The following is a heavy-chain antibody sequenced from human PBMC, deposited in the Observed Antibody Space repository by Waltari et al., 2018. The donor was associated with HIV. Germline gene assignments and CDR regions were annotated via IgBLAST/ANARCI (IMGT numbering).Heavy chain of an antibody. J-gene: IGHJ3*02. D-gene: IGHD3-22*01. CDR2: IYPGDSDT. CDR1: GYSFASYW. CDR3: ARHPYYDSSGYYWGDAFDI. Sequence: EVQLVQSGAEVKKPGESLKISCKGSGYSFASYWIGWVRQLPGKGLEWMGIIYPGDSDTRYSPSFQGQVTTSADKSISTAYLQWSSLKASDTAMYYCARHPYYDSSGYYWGDAFDIWGQGTMVTVSS. V-gene: IGHV5-51*01.